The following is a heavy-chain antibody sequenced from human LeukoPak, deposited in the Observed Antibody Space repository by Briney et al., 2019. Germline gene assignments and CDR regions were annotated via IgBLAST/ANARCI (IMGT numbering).Heavy chain of an antibody. CDR1: GGSISSSSYY. Sequence: SETLSLTCTVSGGSISSSSYYWSWIRQPPGKGLEWIGYIYYSGSTNYNPSLKSRVTISVDTSKNQFSLKLSSVTAADTAVYYCARGPKGLTYYYDSSGYYDRNYYYGMDVWGQGTTVTVSS. CDR2: IYYSGST. J-gene: IGHJ6*02. CDR3: ARGPKGLTYYYDSSGYYDRNYYYGMDV. D-gene: IGHD3-22*01. V-gene: IGHV4-61*05.